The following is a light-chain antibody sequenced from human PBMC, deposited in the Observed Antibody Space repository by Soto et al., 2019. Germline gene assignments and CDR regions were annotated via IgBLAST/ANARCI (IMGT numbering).Light chain of an antibody. Sequence: QSALTQPPSASGSPGQSVAISCTGTSSDIGGYNYVSWYQQHSGKAPKLIIYEVTRRPSGVPYRFSGSKSGSTASLTVSGLQAEDEADYYCASYAGNKVVFGGGTKLTVL. CDR1: SSDIGGYNY. V-gene: IGLV2-8*01. CDR3: ASYAGNKVV. J-gene: IGLJ2*01. CDR2: EVT.